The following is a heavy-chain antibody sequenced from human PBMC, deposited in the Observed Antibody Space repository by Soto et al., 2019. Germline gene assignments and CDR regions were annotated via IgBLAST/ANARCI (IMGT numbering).Heavy chain of an antibody. CDR2: IKSKTDGGTA. Sequence: GGSLRLSCAASGFTFSNAWMNWVRQAPGKGLEWVGRIKSKTDGGTADYAAPVKGRFTISRDDSKNTLYLQMNSLKTEDTAVYYCTTSQEIFGVVLFDYWGQGTLVTVSS. J-gene: IGHJ4*02. D-gene: IGHD3-3*01. V-gene: IGHV3-15*07. CDR3: TTSQEIFGVVLFDY. CDR1: GFTFSNAW.